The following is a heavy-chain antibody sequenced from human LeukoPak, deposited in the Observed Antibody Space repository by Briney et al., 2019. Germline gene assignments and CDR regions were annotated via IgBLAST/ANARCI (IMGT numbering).Heavy chain of an antibody. CDR3: AREEGPSDYGDCGDY. D-gene: IGHD4-17*01. CDR2: IKQDGTAK. CDR1: GLTFNMYW. V-gene: IGHV3-7*01. Sequence: GGSLRLSCAASGLTFNMYWMSWVRQAPGKGLEWVANIKQDGTAKYYVDSVKGRFTVSRDNAKNLLFLEMDSLTDEDTAVYYCAREEGPSDYGDCGDYWGQGTRVIVSP. J-gene: IGHJ4*02.